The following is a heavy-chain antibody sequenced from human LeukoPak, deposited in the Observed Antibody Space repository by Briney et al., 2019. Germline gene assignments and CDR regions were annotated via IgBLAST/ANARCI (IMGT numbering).Heavy chain of an antibody. CDR1: GFTFVIHD. D-gene: IGHD2-8*01. J-gene: IGHJ4*02. Sequence: PGGSLGLSCAASGFTFVIHDMSWVRQVPGKGLEWVSEISPDGSTTHYLDSVKGRFIISRDNSENTLYLPMNSLRAEDTAVYYCAGIHYWTKWGQGTLVTVSS. CDR2: ISPDGSTT. V-gene: IGHV3-23*01. CDR3: AGIHYWTK.